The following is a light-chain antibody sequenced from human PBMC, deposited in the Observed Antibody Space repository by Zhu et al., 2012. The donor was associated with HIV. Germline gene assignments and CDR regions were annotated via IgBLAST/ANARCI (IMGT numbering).Light chain of an antibody. J-gene: IGKJ4*01. CDR3: QHLTVYPT. V-gene: IGKV1-9*01. CDR1: ESVSRY. Sequence: DVQLTQSPAFLSASVGDRVTITCRASESVSRYLAWYQQKPGKAPKLLIYDTSILQSGVPSTFSGSGSGTEFTLTISSLQPEDFATYYCQHLTVYPTFGGGSKVEIK. CDR2: DTS.